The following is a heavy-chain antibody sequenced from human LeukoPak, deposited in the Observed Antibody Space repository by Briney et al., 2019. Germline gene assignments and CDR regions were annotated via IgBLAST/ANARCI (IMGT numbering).Heavy chain of an antibody. Sequence: GGSLRLSCAASEFSFSSYAMNWVRQAPGKGLEWVSVIRSTGGSTNYADSVKGRFTISRDNSKNTLSLQMNSLRVEDTAVYYCAKDIVGTGYYFGMDVWGQGTTVTV. J-gene: IGHJ6*02. CDR1: EFSFSSYA. D-gene: IGHD1-26*01. CDR2: IRSTGGST. V-gene: IGHV3-23*01. CDR3: AKDIVGTGYYFGMDV.